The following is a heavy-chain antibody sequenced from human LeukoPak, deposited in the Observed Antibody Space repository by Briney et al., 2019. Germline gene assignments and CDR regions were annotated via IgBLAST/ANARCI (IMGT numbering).Heavy chain of an antibody. V-gene: IGHV1-2*02. CDR3: ARWDNYGGYDY. D-gene: IGHD4-23*01. J-gene: IGHJ4*02. Sequence: ASVKVSCKASGYTFTGYYMHWVRQAPGQGLEWMGWINPNSGGRNYAQKFQGRVTMTRDTSISTAYMKLSRLRSDDTAVYYCARWDNYGGYDYWGQGTLVTVSS. CDR1: GYTFTGYY. CDR2: INPNSGGR.